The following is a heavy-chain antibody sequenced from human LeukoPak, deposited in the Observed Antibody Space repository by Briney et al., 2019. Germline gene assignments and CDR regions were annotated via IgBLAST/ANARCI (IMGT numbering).Heavy chain of an antibody. J-gene: IGHJ4*02. CDR3: ARERGGMVRLDY. CDR2: INHSGST. CDR1: GGSFSGYY. V-gene: IGHV4-34*01. D-gene: IGHD3-10*01. Sequence: PSETLSLTCAVYGGSFSGYYWSWIRQPPGKELEWIGEINHSGSTNYNPSLKSRVTISVDTSKNQFSLKLSSVTAADTAVYYCARERGGMVRLDYWGQGTLVTVSS.